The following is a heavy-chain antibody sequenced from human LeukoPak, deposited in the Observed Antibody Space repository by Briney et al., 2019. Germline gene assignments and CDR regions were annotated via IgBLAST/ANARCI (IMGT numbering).Heavy chain of an antibody. V-gene: IGHV3-30*18. D-gene: IGHD3-3*01. Sequence: GGSLRLSCAASGFTFSSYGMHWVRQAPGKGLEWVAVISYDGSNKYYADSVKGRFTISRDNSKNTLYLQMNSLRAEDTAVYYCAKLSHLGWLPFDYWGQGTLVTVSS. CDR1: GFTFSSYG. J-gene: IGHJ4*02. CDR3: AKLSHLGWLPFDY. CDR2: ISYDGSNK.